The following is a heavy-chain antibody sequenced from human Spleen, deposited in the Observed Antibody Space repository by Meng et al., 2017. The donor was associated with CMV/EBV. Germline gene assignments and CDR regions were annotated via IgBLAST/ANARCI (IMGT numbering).Heavy chain of an antibody. CDR3: ARRSDYYDSSAYNH. V-gene: IGHV1-8*01. CDR2: MNPNSGNT. CDR1: GYTFNSYD. D-gene: IGHD3-22*01. Sequence: AYGYTFNSYDINWVRQATGQGLEWMGWMNPNSGNTGYAQKFLGRVTMTRDTSKSTAYMELSSLTSEDTAVYYCARRSDYYDSSAYNHWGQGTLVTVSS. J-gene: IGHJ5*02.